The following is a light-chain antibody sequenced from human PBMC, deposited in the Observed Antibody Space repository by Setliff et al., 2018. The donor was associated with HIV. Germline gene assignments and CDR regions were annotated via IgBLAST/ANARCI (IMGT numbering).Light chain of an antibody. CDR1: SSDISRYNY. Sequence: QSVLTQPASVSGSPGQSITISCTGTSSDISRYNYVSWYQQYPGKGPTLVIFDVSERPSGVSNRFSGSKSGNTASLIISGLQPDDEADYYCCSYARGSTYVFGSGTKVTV. J-gene: IGLJ1*01. CDR3: CSYARGSTYV. CDR2: DVS. V-gene: IGLV2-14*03.